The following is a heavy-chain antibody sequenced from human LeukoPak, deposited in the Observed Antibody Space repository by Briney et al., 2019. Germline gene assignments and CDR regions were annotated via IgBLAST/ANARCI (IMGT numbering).Heavy chain of an antibody. V-gene: IGHV3-7*01. Sequence: PGGSLRLSCAASGFTFSSYWMSWVRQAPGKGLEWVANIKQDGSEKYYVDSVKGRFTISRDNAKNSLYLQMNSLRAEDTAVYYCAREGVPAAIRWSNWFDPWGQGTLVTVSS. J-gene: IGHJ5*02. CDR1: GFTFSSYW. CDR2: IKQDGSEK. D-gene: IGHD2-2*02. CDR3: AREGVPAAIRWSNWFDP.